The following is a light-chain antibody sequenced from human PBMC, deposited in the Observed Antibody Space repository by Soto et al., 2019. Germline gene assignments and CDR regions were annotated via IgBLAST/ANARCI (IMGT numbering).Light chain of an antibody. V-gene: IGKV3-15*01. Sequence: EVVMTQSPATLSVSPGERATLSCRASHSVSRNVAWYQKKPGQAPRLLIYDGSTRATGTPDRFSATGSGTEFTLTISSLQSEDFALYCCQQYNNWPLTFGGGTNLEIK. CDR3: QQYNNWPLT. CDR1: HSVSRN. J-gene: IGKJ4*01. CDR2: DGS.